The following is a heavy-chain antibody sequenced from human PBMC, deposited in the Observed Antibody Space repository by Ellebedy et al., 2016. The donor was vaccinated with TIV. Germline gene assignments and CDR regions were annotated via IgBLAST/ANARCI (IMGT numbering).Heavy chain of an antibody. CDR2: MNPNSGNT. D-gene: IGHD3-22*01. V-gene: IGHV1-8*03. CDR1: GYTFTSYD. Sequence: ASVKVSCKASGYTFTSYDINWVRQATGQGLEWMGWMNPNSGNTGYAQKFQGRVTITRNTSISTAYMELSSLRSEDTAVYYCARWPRRYYYDSSGYWDAFDIWGQGTTVTVSS. J-gene: IGHJ3*02. CDR3: ARWPRRYYYDSSGYWDAFDI.